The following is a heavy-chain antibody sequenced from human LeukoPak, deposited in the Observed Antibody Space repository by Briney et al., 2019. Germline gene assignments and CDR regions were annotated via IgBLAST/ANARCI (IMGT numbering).Heavy chain of an antibody. CDR1: GGSISSGDYY. CDR3: ARTEWSYFDY. J-gene: IGHJ4*02. V-gene: IGHV4-30-4*01. CDR2: IYYSGST. D-gene: IGHD2-8*01. Sequence: SEALSLTCTVSGGSISSGDYYWSWIRQPPGKGLEWIGYIYYSGSTYYNPSLKSRVTISVDTSKNQFSLKLSSVTAADTAVYYCARTEWSYFDYWGQGTLVTVSS.